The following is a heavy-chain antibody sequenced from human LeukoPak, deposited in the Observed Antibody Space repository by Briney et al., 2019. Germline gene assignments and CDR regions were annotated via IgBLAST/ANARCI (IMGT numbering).Heavy chain of an antibody. CDR1: GGSISSSSYY. J-gene: IGHJ6*03. D-gene: IGHD5-24*01. CDR2: IYYSGST. V-gene: IGHV4-39*01. CDR3: ASHRGRWLQLGYMDV. Sequence: SETLSLTCTVSGGSISSSSYYWGWIRQPPGKGLEWIGSIYYSGSTYYNPSLKSRVTISVDTSKNQFSLKLSSVTAADTAVYYCASHRGRWLQLGYMDVWGKGTAVTVSS.